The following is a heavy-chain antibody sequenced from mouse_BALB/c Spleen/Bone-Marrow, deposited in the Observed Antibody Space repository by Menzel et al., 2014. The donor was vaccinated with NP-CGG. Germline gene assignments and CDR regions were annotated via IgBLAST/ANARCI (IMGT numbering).Heavy chain of an antibody. Sequence: EVKLQESGPSLVKPSQTLSLTCSVTGDSITSSYWNWIRTFPGNKLEYMGYISYSGNAYYNPSLKSRISLTRDTSKNQYYLQLNSVTAEDTATYFCARGNGYHFDYWGQGTTLTVSS. V-gene: IGHV3-8*02. J-gene: IGHJ2*01. CDR1: GDSITSSY. D-gene: IGHD1-2*01. CDR3: ARGNGYHFDY. CDR2: ISYSGNA.